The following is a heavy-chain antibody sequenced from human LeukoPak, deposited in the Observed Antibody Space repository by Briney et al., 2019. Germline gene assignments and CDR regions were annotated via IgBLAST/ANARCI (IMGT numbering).Heavy chain of an antibody. V-gene: IGHV3-48*01. D-gene: IGHD5-18*01. CDR1: GSIFSSYS. CDR3: ARDLSGVRGYTYGRGIDY. CDR2: ISSSSRTI. J-gene: IGHJ4*02. Sequence: GGSLRLSCATSGSIFSSYSMNWVRQAPGKGLEWVSYISSSSRTIYYADSAKGRLTISRDNAKNSLYLQMNSLRAEDTAVYYCARDLSGVRGYTYGRGIDYWGQGTLVTVSS.